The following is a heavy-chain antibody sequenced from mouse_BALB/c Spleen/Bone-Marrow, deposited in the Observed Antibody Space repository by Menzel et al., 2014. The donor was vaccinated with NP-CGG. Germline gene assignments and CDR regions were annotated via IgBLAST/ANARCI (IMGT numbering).Heavy chain of an antibody. D-gene: IGHD2-3*01. CDR3: AVYDGYAMDY. CDR2: IDPANGNT. Sequence: VQLQQSGAELVKPGASVKLSCTASGFNIKDTYMYWVKQRPEQGLEWIGKIDPANGNTKYDPKFQGKATITADTSSSTAYLQLSSLTSEDTAVYYCAVYDGYAMDYRGQGTSVTVSS. V-gene: IGHV14-3*02. CDR1: GFNIKDTY. J-gene: IGHJ4*01.